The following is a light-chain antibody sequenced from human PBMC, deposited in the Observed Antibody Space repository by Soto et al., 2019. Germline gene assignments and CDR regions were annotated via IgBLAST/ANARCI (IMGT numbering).Light chain of an antibody. CDR1: QSISSY. CDR3: QQSYSTPIT. V-gene: IGKV1-39*01. CDR2: AAS. J-gene: IGKJ5*01. Sequence: DIQMTQSPSSLSAFVGDGVTITCRASQSISSYLNWYQQKPGKAPKLLIYAASSLQSGVPSRFSGSGSGTDFTLTISSLQPEDFATYYCQQSYSTPITFGQGTRLEI.